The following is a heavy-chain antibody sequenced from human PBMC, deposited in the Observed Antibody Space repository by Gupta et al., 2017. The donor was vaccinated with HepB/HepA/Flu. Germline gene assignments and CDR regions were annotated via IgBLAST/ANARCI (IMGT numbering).Heavy chain of an antibody. D-gene: IGHD1-26*01. V-gene: IGHV3-23*01. CDR1: GFTFSSYA. J-gene: IGHJ6*03. CDR3: TKGSGVGGYYYYYYMDV. Sequence: EVQLLESGGGLIQPGGSLRLSCAASGFTFSSYAMTWDRQSPGKGLEWVSGLSGSGSSTYYADSVKGRFTISRDNSKNTLYLQMNSLRAEDTAVYYCTKGSGVGGYYYYYYMDVWGKGTTVTVSS. CDR2: LSGSGSST.